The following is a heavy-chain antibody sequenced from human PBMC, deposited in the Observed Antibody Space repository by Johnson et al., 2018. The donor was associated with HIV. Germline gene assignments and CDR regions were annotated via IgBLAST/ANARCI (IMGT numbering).Heavy chain of an antibody. Sequence: QVQLVESGGGVVQPGRSLRLSCAASRITLSSYGMHWVRQAPGKGLEWVAVISYDGSNKDYADSVKGRFTISRDNSKNTLYLQMNSLRAEDTAVYYCAKDGDSSSWAGAFDIWGQGTMVTVSS. D-gene: IGHD6-13*01. CDR2: ISYDGSNK. V-gene: IGHV3-30*18. CDR1: RITLSSYG. CDR3: AKDGDSSSWAGAFDI. J-gene: IGHJ3*02.